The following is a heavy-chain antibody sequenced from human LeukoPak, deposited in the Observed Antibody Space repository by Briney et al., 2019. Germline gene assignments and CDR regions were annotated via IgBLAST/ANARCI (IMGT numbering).Heavy chain of an antibody. V-gene: IGHV4-39*01. CDR1: GGSISGSSYY. J-gene: IGHJ4*02. Sequence: SETLSLTCTVSGGSISGSSYYWGWIRQPPGKGLEWIGSIYYIGSTYYKPSLKSRVTMSVDTSKNQFSLKLSSVTAADTAVYYCARPQRYSNYALDYWGQGTLVTVSS. CDR3: ARPQRYSNYALDY. CDR2: IYYIGST. D-gene: IGHD4-11*01.